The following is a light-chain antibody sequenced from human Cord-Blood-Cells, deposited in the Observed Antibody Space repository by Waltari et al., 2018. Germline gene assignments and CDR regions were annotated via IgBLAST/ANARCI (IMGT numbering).Light chain of an antibody. Sequence: QSVLTQPPSVSEAPRQRVTISCSGSSSNIGNNAENWYQQLPGKAPKLLIYYDDLLPSGVSDRFSGSKSGTSASLAISGLQSEDEADYYCAAWDDSLNGVVFGRGTKLTVL. CDR3: AAWDDSLNGVV. CDR2: YDD. J-gene: IGLJ2*01. CDR1: SSNIGNNA. V-gene: IGLV1-36*01.